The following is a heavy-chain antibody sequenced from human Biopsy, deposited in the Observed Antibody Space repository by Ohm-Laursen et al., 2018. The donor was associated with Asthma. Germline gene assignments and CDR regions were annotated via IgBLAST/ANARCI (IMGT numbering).Heavy chain of an antibody. Sequence: SETLSLTCTVSGGSMSRSSYYWGWIRRPPGKGLEWMGSISYTGSAYHNPSLKIRANISVNTSKNHFSLKLSSVTAADTAVYYCARHWDWGSFFDYWGQGTPVTVSS. CDR1: GGSMSRSSYY. CDR2: ISYTGSA. CDR3: ARHWDWGSFFDY. J-gene: IGHJ4*02. V-gene: IGHV4-39*01. D-gene: IGHD7-27*01.